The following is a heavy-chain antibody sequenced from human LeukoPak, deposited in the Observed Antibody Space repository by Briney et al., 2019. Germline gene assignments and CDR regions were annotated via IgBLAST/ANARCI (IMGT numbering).Heavy chain of an antibody. D-gene: IGHD3-22*01. CDR3: TSLSSGYYWFDY. Sequence: GGSLRLSCAASGFTFSNYWMHWVRQAPGKGLVWVGRIRSKANSYATAYAASVKGRFTISRDDSKNTAYLQMNSLKTEDTAVYYCTSLSSGYYWFDYWGQGTLVTVSS. J-gene: IGHJ4*02. CDR1: GFTFSNYW. V-gene: IGHV3-73*01. CDR2: IRSKANSYAT.